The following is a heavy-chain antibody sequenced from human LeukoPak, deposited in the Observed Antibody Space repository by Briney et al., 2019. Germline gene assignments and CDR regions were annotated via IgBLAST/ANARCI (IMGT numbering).Heavy chain of an antibody. Sequence: SVKVSCKAAGGTFSSYVISWVRQAPGQGLEWMGRIIAILGIANYAQKFQGRVTITADKSTSTAYMELSSLRTEDKAVYYCARHSRRRAAAGPDDYFDYWGQGTLVTVSS. CDR1: GGTFSSYV. CDR3: ARHSRRRAAAGPDDYFDY. D-gene: IGHD6-13*01. CDR2: IIAILGIA. J-gene: IGHJ4*02. V-gene: IGHV1-69*04.